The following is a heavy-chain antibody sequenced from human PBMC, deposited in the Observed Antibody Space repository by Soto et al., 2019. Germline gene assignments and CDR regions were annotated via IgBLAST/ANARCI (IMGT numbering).Heavy chain of an antibody. Sequence: PXGSLRLSCTVSGFTFSAFAMYWVRQAPGKGLEWVALISYDGTNEDYAESVRGRFTISRDNSKNTLYLDMNSLSAEDSAVYFCATGVVREPAYFEYWGQGTLVTVS. D-gene: IGHD3-10*01. CDR1: GFTFSAFA. CDR3: ATGVVREPAYFEY. V-gene: IGHV3-30*03. CDR2: ISYDGTNE. J-gene: IGHJ4*02.